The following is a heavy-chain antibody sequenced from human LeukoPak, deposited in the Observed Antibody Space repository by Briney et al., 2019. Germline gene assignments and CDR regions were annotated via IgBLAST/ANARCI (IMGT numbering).Heavy chain of an antibody. V-gene: IGHV3-49*04. Sequence: GRSLRPSCTASGFTFGDYAMSWVRQAPGKGLEWVGFIRSKAYGGTTEYAASVKGRFTISRDDSKSIAYLQMNSLKTEDTAVYYCTRGGSGSYSRDYYYMDVWGKGTTVTVSS. CDR2: IRSKAYGGTT. CDR3: TRGGSGSYSRDYYYMDV. D-gene: IGHD3-10*01. J-gene: IGHJ6*03. CDR1: GFTFGDYA.